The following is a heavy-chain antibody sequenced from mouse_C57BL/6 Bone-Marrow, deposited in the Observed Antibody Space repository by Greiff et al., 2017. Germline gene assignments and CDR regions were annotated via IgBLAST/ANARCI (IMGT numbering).Heavy chain of an antibody. CDR3: AIVAPHYDYGAMDY. Sequence: QVQLQQPGAELVMPGASVKLSCKASGYTFTSYWMHWVKQRPGQGLEWIGEIDPSDSYTNYNQKFKGKSTLTVDKSSSTAYMQLSSLTSEDSAVYYCAIVAPHYDYGAMDYWGQGTSVTVSS. CDR1: GYTFTSYW. D-gene: IGHD2-4*01. V-gene: IGHV1-69*01. CDR2: IDPSDSYT. J-gene: IGHJ4*01.